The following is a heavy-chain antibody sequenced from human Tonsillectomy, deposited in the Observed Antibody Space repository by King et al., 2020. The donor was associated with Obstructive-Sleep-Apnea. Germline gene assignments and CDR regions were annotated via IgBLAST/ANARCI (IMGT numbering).Heavy chain of an antibody. V-gene: IGHV3-33*01. Sequence: VQLVESGGGVVQPGRSLRLSCAASGFTFSSYGMHWVRQAPGKGLEWVAVIWYDGSNKYYADSVKGRFTISRDNSKNTLYLQMNSLGAEDTAVYYCARDGVGGLVPYYFDYWGQGTLVTVSS. CDR1: GFTFSSYG. J-gene: IGHJ4*02. CDR2: IWYDGSNK. CDR3: ARDGVGGLVPYYFDY. D-gene: IGHD6-19*01.